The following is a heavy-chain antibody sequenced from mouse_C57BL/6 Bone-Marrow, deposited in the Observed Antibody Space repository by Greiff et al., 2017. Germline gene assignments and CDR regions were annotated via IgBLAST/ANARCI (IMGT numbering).Heavy chain of an antibody. CDR3: ARGVYYGSSYGWYFDV. J-gene: IGHJ1*03. CDR1: GFTFSSYA. CDR2: LSDGGSYT. Sequence: EVQLVESGGGLVKPGGSLKLSCAASGFTFSSYAMSWVRQTPEKRLEWVATLSDGGSYTYYPDNVKGRFTISRDNAKNNLYLQMSHLKSEDTAMYYCARGVYYGSSYGWYFDVWGTGTTVTVSS. V-gene: IGHV5-4*01. D-gene: IGHD1-1*01.